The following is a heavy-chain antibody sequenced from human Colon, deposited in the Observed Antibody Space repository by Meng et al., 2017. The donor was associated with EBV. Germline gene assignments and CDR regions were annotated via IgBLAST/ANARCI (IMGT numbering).Heavy chain of an antibody. CDR3: ARGPGGSYYLYYFDY. CDR1: GGSFSGYY. CDR2: INHSGST. V-gene: IGHV4-34*01. Sequence: QVRLQQWGAGLLKPSETLSLTCAGDGGSFSGYYWSWIRQPPEKGLEWIGEINHSGSTNYNPSLKSRVTISVDTSKKQFSLKLSSVTAADTAVYYCARGPGGSYYLYYFDYWGQGTLVTVSS. D-gene: IGHD1-26*01. J-gene: IGHJ4*02.